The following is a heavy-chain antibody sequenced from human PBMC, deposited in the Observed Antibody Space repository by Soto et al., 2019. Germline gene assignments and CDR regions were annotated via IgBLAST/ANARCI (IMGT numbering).Heavy chain of an antibody. Sequence: QPGGSLRLACVTSEFTFGAHGMIWVRQAAGKGLDWVSYIEPGGRTTFYSDSVKGRFTISRDNSKDSLYLQMNSLRDEDTAVYFYARVRGPRVATMYFDYWGQGVLVTVSS. CDR1: EFTFGAHG. V-gene: IGHV3-48*02. J-gene: IGHJ4*02. CDR2: IEPGGRTT. CDR3: ARVRGPRVATMYFDY. D-gene: IGHD3-3*01.